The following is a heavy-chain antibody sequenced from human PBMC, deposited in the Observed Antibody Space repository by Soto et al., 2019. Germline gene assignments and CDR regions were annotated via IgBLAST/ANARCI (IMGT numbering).Heavy chain of an antibody. CDR1: GGTFSSYA. V-gene: IGHV1-69*06. CDR3: ARPYSSSSGYYYYGMDV. CDR2: IIPIFGTA. Sequence: QVQLVQSGAEVKKPGSSVKVSCKASGGTFSSYAISWVRQAPGQGLEWMGGIIPIFGTANYAQEFQGRVTSTADKSTSTAYMELSSLRSEDTAVYYCARPYSSSSGYYYYGMDVWGQGTTVTVSS. D-gene: IGHD6-6*01. J-gene: IGHJ6*02.